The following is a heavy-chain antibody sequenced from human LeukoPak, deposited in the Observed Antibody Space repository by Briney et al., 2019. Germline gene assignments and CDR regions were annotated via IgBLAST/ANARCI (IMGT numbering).Heavy chain of an antibody. CDR3: ARLRGEQQLVEGNYYYYGMDV. CDR2: INHSGST. CDR1: GGSFSGYY. D-gene: IGHD6-13*01. V-gene: IGHV4-34*01. Sequence: IPSETLSLTCAVYGGSFSGYYWSWIRQPPGKGLEWIGEINHSGSTNYNPSLKSRVTISVDTSKNQFSLKLSSVTAADTAVYYCARLRGEQQLVEGNYYYYGMDVWGQGTTVTVSS. J-gene: IGHJ6*02.